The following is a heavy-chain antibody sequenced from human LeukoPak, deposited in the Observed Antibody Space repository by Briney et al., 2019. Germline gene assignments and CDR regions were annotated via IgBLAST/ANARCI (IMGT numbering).Heavy chain of an antibody. CDR2: IWDDGITK. D-gene: IGHD5-12*01. Sequence: GGSLRLSCAASGFTFSSYGMHWVRQAPGKGLEWVAVIWDDGITKHYADSVKGRFTISRDNSKNTLYLQMNSLRAEDTAVYYCARGKASGGYSGYGLDAFDIWGQGTMVTVSS. V-gene: IGHV3-33*01. CDR1: GFTFSSYG. CDR3: ARGKASGGYSGYGLDAFDI. J-gene: IGHJ3*02.